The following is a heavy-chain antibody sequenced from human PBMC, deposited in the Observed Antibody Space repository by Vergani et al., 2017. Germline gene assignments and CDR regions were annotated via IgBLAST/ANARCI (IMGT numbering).Heavy chain of an antibody. CDR2: ISSDGSST. D-gene: IGHD3-10*01. J-gene: IGHJ4*02. Sequence: EVQLVESGGGLVPPGGSLRLSCAASGFTFSRYWMHWVRQAPGKGLVWVSRISSDGSSTSCADSVKGRFTISRDNAKNTLYLQMNSLRAEDTAVYYCAAVRGAWGYFDYWGQGTLVTVSS. CDR3: AAVRGAWGYFDY. V-gene: IGHV3-74*01. CDR1: GFTFSRYW.